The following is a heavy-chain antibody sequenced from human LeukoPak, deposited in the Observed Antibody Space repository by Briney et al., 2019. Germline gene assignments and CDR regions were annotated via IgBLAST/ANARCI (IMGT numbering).Heavy chain of an antibody. D-gene: IGHD6-25*01. V-gene: IGHV4-61*01. CDR1: GGSVSSGSYY. J-gene: IGHJ4*02. Sequence: SETLSLTCTVSGGSVSSGSYYWSWIRQPPGKGLEWIGYIYYSGSNNYNPSLKSRVTISVDTSKNQFSLKLSSVTAADTAVYYCTKAESGNFDYWGQGTLVTVSS. CDR2: IYYSGSN. CDR3: TKAESGNFDY.